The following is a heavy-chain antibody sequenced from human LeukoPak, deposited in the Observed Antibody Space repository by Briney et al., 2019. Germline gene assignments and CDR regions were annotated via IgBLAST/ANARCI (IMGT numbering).Heavy chain of an antibody. CDR2: ILLDESNK. CDR1: GFTFSSYG. J-gene: IGHJ3*02. V-gene: IGHV3-30*18. Sequence: GGSLRLSCAASGFTFSSYGMHWVRQAPGKGLEWVAVILLDESNKYYADSVKGRFTISRDNSKNTLYLQMNSLRAEDTAVYYCAKEAVNYYDSSGYFDDAFDIWGQGTMVTVSS. D-gene: IGHD3-22*01. CDR3: AKEAVNYYDSSGYFDDAFDI.